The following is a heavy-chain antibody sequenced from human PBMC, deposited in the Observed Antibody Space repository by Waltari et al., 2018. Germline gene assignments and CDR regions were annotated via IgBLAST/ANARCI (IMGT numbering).Heavy chain of an antibody. D-gene: IGHD3-10*01. Sequence: VQLQQWGAGLLKPSETLSLTCAVYGGSFSGYYWSWIRQPPGKGLEWVSAISGSGVSTYYADSVKCRFTISRDNSKNTLYLQMNSLRAEDTAVYYCAKVAGSGTDFYYYYGMDVWGQGTTVTVSS. CDR2: ISGSGVST. V-gene: IGHV3-23*01. CDR1: GGSFSGYY. CDR3: AKVAGSGTDFYYYYGMDV. J-gene: IGHJ6*02.